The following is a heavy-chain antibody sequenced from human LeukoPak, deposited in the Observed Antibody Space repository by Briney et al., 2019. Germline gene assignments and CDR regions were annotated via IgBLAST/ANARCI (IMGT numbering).Heavy chain of an antibody. CDR1: GFTFSSYS. J-gene: IGHJ6*03. D-gene: IGHD6-13*01. Sequence: GGSLRLSCAASGFTFSSYSMNWVRQAPGKGLEWVSSISSSSSYIYYADSVKGRFTISRDNAKNSLYLQMNSLRAEVTAVYYCASSIAAAWGHYYYMDVWGKGTTVTVSS. CDR2: ISSSSSYI. CDR3: ASSIAAAWGHYYYMDV. V-gene: IGHV3-21*01.